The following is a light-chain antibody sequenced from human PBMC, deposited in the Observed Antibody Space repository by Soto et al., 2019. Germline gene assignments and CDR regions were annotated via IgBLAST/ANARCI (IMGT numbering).Light chain of an antibody. CDR3: QQRNNWPPVT. Sequence: EIVLTQSPATLSLSPGERATLSCRASQSVSRHLACYQQKPGQAPRLLIYDASNRATGIPARFSGSGSGTDFTLTISSLEPDDFAVYYCQQRNNWPPVTFGGGTKVEIK. CDR1: QSVSRH. CDR2: DAS. V-gene: IGKV3-11*01. J-gene: IGKJ4*01.